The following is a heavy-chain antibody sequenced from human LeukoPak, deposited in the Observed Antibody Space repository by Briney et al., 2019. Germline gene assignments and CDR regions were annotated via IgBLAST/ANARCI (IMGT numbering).Heavy chain of an antibody. Sequence: GGSLRLSCVASGFTFSSYWMGWVRQAPGKGLEWLANIKQDGSDKYYVDSVKGRFTISRDNAKNSLYLQMNSLRAEDTAVCYCARPAIAGDFDYWGQGTLVTVSS. D-gene: IGHD6-13*01. CDR1: GFTFSSYW. J-gene: IGHJ4*02. V-gene: IGHV3-7*04. CDR2: IKQDGSDK. CDR3: ARPAIAGDFDY.